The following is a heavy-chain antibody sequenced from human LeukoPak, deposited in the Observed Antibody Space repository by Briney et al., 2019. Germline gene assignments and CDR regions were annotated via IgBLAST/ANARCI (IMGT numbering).Heavy chain of an antibody. CDR2: IIPIFGTA. J-gene: IGHJ6*02. D-gene: IGHD3-3*01. CDR3: ARGSAPQLRFHYYYYGMDV. CDR1: GGTFSSYA. V-gene: IGHV1-69*13. Sequence: EASVKVSCKASGGTFSSYAINWVRQAPGQGLEWMGGIIPIFGTANYAQKFQGRVTITADESTSTAYMELSSLRSEDTAVYYCARGSAPQLRFHYYYYGMDVWGQGTTVTVSS.